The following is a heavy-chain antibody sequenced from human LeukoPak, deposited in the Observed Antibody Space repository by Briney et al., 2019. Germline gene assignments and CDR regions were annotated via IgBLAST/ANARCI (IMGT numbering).Heavy chain of an antibody. V-gene: IGHV3-66*01. CDR3: ARGPPSDTMEDWFDP. Sequence: PGGSLRLSCAASGFTVSSNYVSWVRQAPGKGLEWVSVIYSGGSTYYADSVKGRFTISRDNSKNTLYLQMNSLRAEDTAVYYCARGPPSDTMEDWFDPWGQGTLVTVSS. J-gene: IGHJ5*02. CDR1: GFTVSSNY. CDR2: IYSGGST. D-gene: IGHD3-10*01.